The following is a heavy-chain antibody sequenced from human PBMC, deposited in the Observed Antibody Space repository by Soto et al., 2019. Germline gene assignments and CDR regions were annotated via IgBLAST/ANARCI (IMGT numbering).Heavy chain of an antibody. D-gene: IGHD6-19*01. CDR1: GFRFSIYS. J-gene: IGHJ4*02. Sequence: EVQLVESGGTLAQPGGSLRLSCAASGFRFSIYSMNWVRQAPGKGLEWSAYITSDTKTIKYADSVKGRFTISRDNGKNSVYLQMNSLRDEDTAVYYCARSVEGHFDYWGQGTVVTVSA. CDR3: ARSVEGHFDY. CDR2: ITSDTKTI. V-gene: IGHV3-48*02.